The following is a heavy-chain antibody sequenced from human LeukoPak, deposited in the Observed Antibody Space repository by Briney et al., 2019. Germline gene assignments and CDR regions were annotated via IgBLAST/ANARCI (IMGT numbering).Heavy chain of an antibody. D-gene: IGHD2-2*01. CDR2: IYPGDSDT. CDR1: GYSFTSYW. CDR3: ARWGVVPAAMGGHNWFDP. Sequence: GASLQISCQGSGYSFTSYWIGCVRPLPGKGLEWMGIIYPGDSDTRYSPSFQGQVTISADKSISTAYLQWSSLKASDTAMYYCARWGVVPAAMGGHNWFDPWGQGTLVTVSS. V-gene: IGHV5-51*01. J-gene: IGHJ5*02.